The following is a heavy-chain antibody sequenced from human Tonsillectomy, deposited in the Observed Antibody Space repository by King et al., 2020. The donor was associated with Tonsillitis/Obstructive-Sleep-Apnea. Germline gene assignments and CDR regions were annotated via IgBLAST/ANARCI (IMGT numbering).Heavy chain of an antibody. CDR1: GFTFSHAW. V-gene: IGHV3-15*01. CDR2: IKSKSDGGTI. CDR3: TARGGRY. J-gene: IGHJ4*02. Sequence: VQLVESGGGLVQPGGSLRLSCAASGFTFSHAWMSWVRPAPGKGLEWGGRIKSKSDGGTIDYTAPVKDRLTISRDDSKNRLYLQMNSLKTEDTAVYYCTARGGRYWGQGTLVTVSS. D-gene: IGHD3-10*01.